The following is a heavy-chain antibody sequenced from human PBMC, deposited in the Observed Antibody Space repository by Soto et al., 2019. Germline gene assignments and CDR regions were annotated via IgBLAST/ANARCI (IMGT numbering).Heavy chain of an antibody. D-gene: IGHD2-2*01. J-gene: IGHJ3*02. V-gene: IGHV1-69*13. Sequence: GASVKVSCKASGGTFNSYGISWVRQAPGQGLDWMGGIIPIFGTANYAQKFQGRVTITADESTSTAYMELSSLRSEDTAVYYCARGGVGDIVVVPAANEDAFDIWGQGTMVTVSS. CDR2: IIPIFGTA. CDR1: GGTFNSYG. CDR3: ARGGVGDIVVVPAANEDAFDI.